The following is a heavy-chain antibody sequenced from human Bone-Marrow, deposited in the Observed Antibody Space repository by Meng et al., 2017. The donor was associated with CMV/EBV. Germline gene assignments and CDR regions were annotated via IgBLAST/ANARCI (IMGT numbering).Heavy chain of an antibody. Sequence: ASVKVSCKASGYTFTGYYMHWVRQAPGQGLEWMGWISPNSGGTNYAQKFLGRVTMTRDTSISTACMELSRLRSDDTAMYYCARVPSSGYYGSLGYWGQGTLVTVYS. V-gene: IGHV1-2*02. CDR3: ARVPSSGYYGSLGY. CDR1: GYTFTGYY. J-gene: IGHJ4*02. CDR2: ISPNSGGT. D-gene: IGHD3-22*01.